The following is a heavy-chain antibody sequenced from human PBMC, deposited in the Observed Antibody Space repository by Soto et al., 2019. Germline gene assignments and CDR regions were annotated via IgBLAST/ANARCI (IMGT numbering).Heavy chain of an antibody. CDR3: ARHNGPLYVGYYYDMDV. Sequence: PSETLSLTWTVSGGSISSSSYYWGWIRQPPGKGLEWIGSIYYSGYTYYNPSLKSRVTISVDTSKNQFSLKLSSVTAADTAVYYCARHNGPLYVGYYYDMDVWGQGTTVTSP. CDR2: IYYSGYT. V-gene: IGHV4-39*01. CDR1: GGSISSSSYY. J-gene: IGHJ6*02. D-gene: IGHD3-16*01.